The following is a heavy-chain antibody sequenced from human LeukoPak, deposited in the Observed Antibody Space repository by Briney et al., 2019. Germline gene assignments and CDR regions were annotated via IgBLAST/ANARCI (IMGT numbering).Heavy chain of an antibody. J-gene: IGHJ6*03. CDR3: ARDRAGVERRFHYYYMDV. Sequence: ASVKVSCKASGGTFSSYAISWVRQAPGQGLEWMGRIIPILGIANYAQKFQGRVTITADKSTSTAYMELSSLRSDDTAVYYCARDRAGVERRFHYYYMDVWGKGTTVTVSS. V-gene: IGHV1-69*04. D-gene: IGHD1-1*01. CDR1: GGTFSSYA. CDR2: IIPILGIA.